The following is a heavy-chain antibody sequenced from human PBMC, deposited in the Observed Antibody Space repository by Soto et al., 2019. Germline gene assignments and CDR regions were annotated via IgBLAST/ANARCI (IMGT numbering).Heavy chain of an antibody. D-gene: IGHD2-21*02. Sequence: GGSLRLSCAASGCTFSSYAMSWVRQAPGKGLEWVSAISGSGGSTYYADSVKGRFTISRDNSKNTVYLQMNSLRAEDTAVYYCAKERMMEVVTVAFDYWGQGTLVTVSS. J-gene: IGHJ4*02. V-gene: IGHV3-23*01. CDR3: AKERMMEVVTVAFDY. CDR2: ISGSGGST. CDR1: GCTFSSYA.